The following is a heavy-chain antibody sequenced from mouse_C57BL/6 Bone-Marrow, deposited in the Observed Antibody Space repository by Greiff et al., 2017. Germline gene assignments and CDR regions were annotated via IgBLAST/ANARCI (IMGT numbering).Heavy chain of an antibody. D-gene: IGHD2-14*01. CDR1: GYTFTGYW. CDR2: ILPGSGST. J-gene: IGHJ2*01. CDR3: AGGGYDGHYFDY. Sequence: QVQLQQSGAELMKPGASVKLSCKATGYTFTGYWIEWVKQRPGHGLEWIGEILPGSGSTNYNEKFKGKATFTADPSSNTSYMQLSSLTTEDAASCYCAGGGYDGHYFDYWGQGTTLTVSS. V-gene: IGHV1-9*01.